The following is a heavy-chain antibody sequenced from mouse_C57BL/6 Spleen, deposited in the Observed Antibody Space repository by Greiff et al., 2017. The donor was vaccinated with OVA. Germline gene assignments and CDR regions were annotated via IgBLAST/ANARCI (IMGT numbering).Heavy chain of an antibody. J-gene: IGHJ1*03. CDR3: AREIYYVNCGYFDV. Sequence: QVQLQQPGAELVKPGASVKMSCKASGYTFTSYWITWVKQRPGQGLEWIGDIYPGSGSTKYHEKLTSKATLTVDTSSSTAYRQLSSLTSDDSAVYYCAREIYYVNCGYFDVWGTGTTVTVSS. CDR1: GYTFTSYW. D-gene: IGHD2-1*01. CDR2: IYPGSGST. V-gene: IGHV1-55*01.